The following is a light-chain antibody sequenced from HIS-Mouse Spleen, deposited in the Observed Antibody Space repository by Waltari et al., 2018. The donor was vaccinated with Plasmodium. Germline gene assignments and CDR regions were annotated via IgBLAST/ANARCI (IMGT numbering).Light chain of an antibody. Sequence: IVMTQSPATLSVSPGERATLSCRASQSVSRNLAWYQQKPGQAPRLLIYGASTRATGIPARFSGSGSGTEFTLTISSLQSEDFAVYYCQQYNNWPAWTFGQGTKVEIK. CDR3: QQYNNWPAWT. CDR1: QSVSRN. V-gene: IGKV3-15*01. CDR2: GAS. J-gene: IGKJ1*01.